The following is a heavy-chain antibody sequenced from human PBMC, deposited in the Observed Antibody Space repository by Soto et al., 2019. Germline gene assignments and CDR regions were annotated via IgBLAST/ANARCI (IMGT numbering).Heavy chain of an antibody. J-gene: IGHJ6*02. CDR1: GFTFSSYA. D-gene: IGHD5-18*01. CDR2: ISGSGLST. V-gene: IGHV3-23*01. Sequence: DVHLLESGGGLVQPGGSLRLSCAASGFTFSSYAMSWVRQAPGKGLEWVSSISGSGLSTYYADSVKGRFTISRDNSKNPLYLQMNSLRAEDTAVYYCAEGVQFKGYSYYYDGMDVWGQGTTVTVSS. CDR3: AEGVQFKGYSYYYDGMDV.